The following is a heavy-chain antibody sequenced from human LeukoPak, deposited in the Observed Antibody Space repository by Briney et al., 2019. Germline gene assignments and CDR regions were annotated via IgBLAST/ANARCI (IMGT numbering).Heavy chain of an antibody. D-gene: IGHD1-26*01. Sequence: GGSLRLSCAASAFSLNAYNMNWVRQAPGKGLEWVSSISYTGTYIYYADSVKGRFTISRDNAQNSLYLQMNSLRAEDTAIYYCVRDRGTYRPIDYWGQGTLVSVSS. CDR1: AFSLNAYN. J-gene: IGHJ4*02. CDR2: ISYTGTYI. CDR3: VRDRGTYRPIDY. V-gene: IGHV3-21*04.